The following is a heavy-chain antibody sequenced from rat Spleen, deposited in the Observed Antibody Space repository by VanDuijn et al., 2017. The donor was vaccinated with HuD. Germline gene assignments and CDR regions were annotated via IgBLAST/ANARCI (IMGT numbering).Heavy chain of an antibody. D-gene: IGHD4-3*01. Sequence: EVQLVESGGGLVQPGRSLRLSCVASGFTFHNYYMAWVRQAPTKGLEWVATISYDGTSAYYRDSVKGRFTISRDNAKSTLYLQMNSLRSEDTATYYCARHGGGRTYVMDAWGQGASVTVSS. J-gene: IGHJ4*01. V-gene: IGHV5-29*01. CDR2: ISYDGTSA. CDR3: ARHGGGRTYVMDA. CDR1: GFTFHNYY.